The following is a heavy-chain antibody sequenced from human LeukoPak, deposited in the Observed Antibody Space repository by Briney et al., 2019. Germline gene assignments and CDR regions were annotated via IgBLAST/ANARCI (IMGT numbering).Heavy chain of an antibody. CDR2: IYHSGST. CDR1: GYSISSGYY. V-gene: IGHV4-38-2*01. J-gene: IGHJ4*02. CDR3: ARLERPYYFDY. Sequence: SETLSLTCAVSGYSISSGYYWGWIRQPPGKGLEWIGSIYHSGSTYYNPSLKSRVTISLDTSKNQFSLKRSSVTAADTAVYYFARLERPYYFDYWGQGTLVTGSS. D-gene: IGHD1-1*01.